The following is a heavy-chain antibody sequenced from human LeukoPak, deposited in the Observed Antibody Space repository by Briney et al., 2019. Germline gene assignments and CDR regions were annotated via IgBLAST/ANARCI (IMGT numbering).Heavy chain of an antibody. V-gene: IGHV4-34*01. J-gene: IGHJ6*02. CDR3: ARLHSSSWYYYYYGMDV. CDR2: INHSGST. Sequence: PSGTLSLTCAVYGGSFSGYYWSWIRQPPGKGLEWIGEINHSGSTNYNPSLKSRVTISVDTSKNQFSLKLRSVTAADTAVYYCARLHSSSWYYYYYGMDVWGQGTTVTVSS. CDR1: GGSFSGYY. D-gene: IGHD6-13*01.